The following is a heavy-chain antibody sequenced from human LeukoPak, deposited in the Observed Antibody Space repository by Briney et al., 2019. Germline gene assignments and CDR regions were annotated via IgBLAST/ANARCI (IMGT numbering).Heavy chain of an antibody. V-gene: IGHV3-74*01. Sequence: GGSLRLSCAASGFTFSNYWMHWVRQAPGKGLVWVSRIYTDGSSTNYADSVKGRFTISRDNAKNTLYLQMNSLRGEDTAVYYCARGHPITSFDYWGQGTTVTVSS. CDR1: GFTFSNYW. D-gene: IGHD1-1*01. CDR2: IYTDGSST. CDR3: ARGHPITSFDY. J-gene: IGHJ4*03.